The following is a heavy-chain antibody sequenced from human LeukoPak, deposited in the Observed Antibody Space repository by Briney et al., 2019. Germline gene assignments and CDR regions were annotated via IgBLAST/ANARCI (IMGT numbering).Heavy chain of an antibody. CDR3: ARAGYSGYDLDY. V-gene: IGHV1-2*06. D-gene: IGHD5-12*01. J-gene: IGHJ4*02. Sequence: GASVKVSCKASGYIFTGYYMHWVRQAPGQGLEWMGRIHPNTGGTDYAQKFQGRVTMTRDTSISTAYMELSSLTSDDTAVYHCARAGYSGYDLDYWGQGTLVTVSS. CDR2: IHPNTGGT. CDR1: GYIFTGYY.